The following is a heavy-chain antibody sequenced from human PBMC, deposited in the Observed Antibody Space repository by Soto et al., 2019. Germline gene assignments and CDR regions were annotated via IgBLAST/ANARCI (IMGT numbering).Heavy chain of an antibody. Sequence: PSETLSLTCTVSGGSISSYYWSWIRQPPGKGLGWIGYIYYSGSTNYNPSLKSRVTISVDTSKNQFSLKLSSVTAADTAVYYCARDTKSYDRYYYYYGMDVWGQGTTVTVS. J-gene: IGHJ6*02. CDR3: ARDTKSYDRYYYYYGMDV. CDR2: IYYSGST. D-gene: IGHD5-12*01. CDR1: GGSISSYY. V-gene: IGHV4-59*01.